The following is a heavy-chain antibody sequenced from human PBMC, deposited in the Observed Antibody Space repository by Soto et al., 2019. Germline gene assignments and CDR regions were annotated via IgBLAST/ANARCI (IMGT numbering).Heavy chain of an antibody. CDR1: GFTFINYA. Sequence: GGSLRLSCAASGFTFINYAMIWVRQAPGKGLEWVSSISGGGDGTYYADSVKGHFTISRDNSKNTLYLQMNSLRAEDTAIYYCAKKGLGSLKTFCSNSDCHYAFDLWGQGTVVTVSS. CDR3: AKKGLGSLKTFCSNSDCHYAFDL. J-gene: IGHJ3*01. CDR2: ISGGGDGT. D-gene: IGHD2-8*01. V-gene: IGHV3-23*01.